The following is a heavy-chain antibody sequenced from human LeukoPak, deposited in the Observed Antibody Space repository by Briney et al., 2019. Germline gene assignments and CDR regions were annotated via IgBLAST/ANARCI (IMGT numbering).Heavy chain of an antibody. CDR3: ARPYGGNSGSLEGIDY. J-gene: IGHJ4*02. D-gene: IGHD4-17*01. CDR2: IYPGDSDT. CDR1: GYSFTSYW. V-gene: IGHV5-51*01. Sequence: GESLQISCKGSGYSFTSYWIGWVRQMPGKGLEWMGIIYPGDSDTRYSPSFQGQVTISADKSISTAYLQWSSLKASDTAMYYCARPYGGNSGSLEGIDYWGQGTLVTVSS.